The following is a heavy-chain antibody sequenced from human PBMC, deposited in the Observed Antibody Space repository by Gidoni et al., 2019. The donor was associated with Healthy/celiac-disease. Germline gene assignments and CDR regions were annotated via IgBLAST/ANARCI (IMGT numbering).Heavy chain of an antibody. J-gene: IGHJ5*02. V-gene: IGHV4-61*02. CDR2: IYTSGST. D-gene: IGHD1-1*01. CDR1: GGSISSGSYY. CDR3: AREPTQYNWNDDIWFDP. Sequence: QVQLQESGPGLVKPSQTLSLTCTLSGGSISSGSYYWSWIRQPAGKGLEWIGRIYTSGSTNYNPSLKSRVTISVDTSKNQFSLKLSSVTAADTAVYYCAREPTQYNWNDDIWFDPWGQGTLVTVSS.